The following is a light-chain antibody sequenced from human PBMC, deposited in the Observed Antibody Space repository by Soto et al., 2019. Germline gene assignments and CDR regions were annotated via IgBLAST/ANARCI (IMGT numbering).Light chain of an antibody. CDR3: SSYTRSSTSYV. CDR2: EVS. J-gene: IGLJ1*01. Sequence: QSALTQPASVSGSPEQSITISCTGTSSDVGGYNYVSWYQQHPGKAPKLMIYEVSNRPSRVSNRFSGSKSGNTASLTISGLQAEDEADYYCSSYTRSSTSYVFGTGTKLTVL. CDR1: SSDVGGYNY. V-gene: IGLV2-14*01.